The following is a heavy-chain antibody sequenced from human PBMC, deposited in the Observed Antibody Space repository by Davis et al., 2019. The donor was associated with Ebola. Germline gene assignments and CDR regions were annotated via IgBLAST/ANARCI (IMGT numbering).Heavy chain of an antibody. Sequence: SETLSLTCAVYGGSFSGYYWGWIRQPPGKGLEWIGCIFYSGSTLYNPSLKSRVTMSVDTSKNQFSLKLKSVTAADTAVYYCARLRGSLYLHYWGQGTLVTVSS. D-gene: IGHD1-1*01. CDR1: GGSFSGYY. J-gene: IGHJ4*02. CDR3: ARLRGSLYLHY. CDR2: IFYSGST. V-gene: IGHV4-59*04.